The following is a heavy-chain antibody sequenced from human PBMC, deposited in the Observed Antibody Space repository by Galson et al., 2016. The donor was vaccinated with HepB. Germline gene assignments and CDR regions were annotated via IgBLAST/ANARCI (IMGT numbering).Heavy chain of an antibody. CDR1: GFTFSSFW. D-gene: IGHD3-9*01. Sequence: SLRLSCAASGFTFSSFWMTWVRQAPGKGLEWVANIKQDGSEKYYVDSVKGRFTISRDNAKNSLYLQMNSLRAEDTAVYYCARDRVDILTGHYPDYWGQGTLVTVSS. V-gene: IGHV3-7*03. CDR3: ARDRVDILTGHYPDY. J-gene: IGHJ4*02. CDR2: IKQDGSEK.